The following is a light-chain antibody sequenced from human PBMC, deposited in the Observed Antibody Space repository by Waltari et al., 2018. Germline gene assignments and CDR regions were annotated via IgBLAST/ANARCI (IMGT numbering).Light chain of an antibody. CDR2: DVT. J-gene: IGLJ3*02. CDR1: SSAVGGYNY. CDR3: CSYAGSNNFWV. V-gene: IGLV2-11*01. Sequence: QSALTQPRSVSGSPGQSVTISCTGTSSAVGGYNYVSWYQQHPGRAPKVMIYDVTKRPSGVPDRFSGSKSGNTASLTISGLQTEDEADYYCCSYAGSNNFWVFGGGTELTVL.